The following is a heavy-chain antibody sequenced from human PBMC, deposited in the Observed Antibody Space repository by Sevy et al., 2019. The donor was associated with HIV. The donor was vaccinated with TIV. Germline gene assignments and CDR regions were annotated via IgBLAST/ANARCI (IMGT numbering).Heavy chain of an antibody. D-gene: IGHD1-26*01. V-gene: IGHV3-30*18. J-gene: IGHJ6*02. CDR1: GFSFSYYG. CDR3: ANAYSGSYSHSYLYALDV. CDR2: ISHDGINE. Sequence: GGSLRLSCTGSGFSFSYYGIHWVRQAPGKGLDWVALISHDGINEYYADSVKGRFTISRDNSKNTVYLEMNRLRNEDTAIYFCANAYSGSYSHSYLYALDVWGQGTPVTVSS.